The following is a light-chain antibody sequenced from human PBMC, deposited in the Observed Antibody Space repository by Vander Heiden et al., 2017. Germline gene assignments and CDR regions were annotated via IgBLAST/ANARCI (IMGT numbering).Light chain of an antibody. V-gene: IGKV3-20*01. Sequence: EIVLTQSPGTLSLSPGERATLSCRASQSVSSSYLAWYQQKPGQAPRLLIYGASSRATGIPDRFSGSGSGTDFTLTISRLEPEDFAVYYCQQDGSSRWTFGQGTKVXIK. CDR3: QQDGSSRWT. CDR1: QSVSSSY. J-gene: IGKJ1*01. CDR2: GAS.